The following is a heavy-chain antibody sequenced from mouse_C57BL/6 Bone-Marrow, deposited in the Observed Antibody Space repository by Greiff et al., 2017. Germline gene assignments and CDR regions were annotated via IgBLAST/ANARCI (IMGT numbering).Heavy chain of an antibody. CDR2: IFPGSGST. Sequence: VQLQESGAELMKPGASVKLSCKATGYTFTGYWIEWVKQRPGHGLEWIGEIFPGSGSTNYNEKFKCKATFTADTSSNTAYMQLSSLTTEDSAIYYCARDGYYGSVVLFDYWGQGTTLTVSS. CDR1: GYTFTGYW. CDR3: ARDGYYGSVVLFDY. D-gene: IGHD1-1*01. J-gene: IGHJ2*01. V-gene: IGHV1-9*01.